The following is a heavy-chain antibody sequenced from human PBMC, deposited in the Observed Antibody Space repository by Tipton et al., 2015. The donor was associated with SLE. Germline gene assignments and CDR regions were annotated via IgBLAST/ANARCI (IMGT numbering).Heavy chain of an antibody. D-gene: IGHD5-24*01. CDR1: GGSISSSSYY. CDR3: ASLSRDGYDSLAY. CDR2: IYYSGST. Sequence: LRLSCTVSGGSISSSSYYWGWIRQPPGKGLEWIGSIYYSGSTYYNPSLKSRVTISVDTAKNQFSLKLSSVTAADTAVYYCASLSRDGYDSLAYWGQGTRVAVSS. V-gene: IGHV4-39*07. J-gene: IGHJ4*02.